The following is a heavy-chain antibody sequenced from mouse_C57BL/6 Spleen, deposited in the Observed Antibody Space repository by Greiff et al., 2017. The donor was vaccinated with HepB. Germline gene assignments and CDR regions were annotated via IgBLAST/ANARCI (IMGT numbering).Heavy chain of an antibody. D-gene: IGHD2-1*01. V-gene: IGHV2-5*01. Sequence: QVQLKESGPGLVQPSQSLSITCTVSGFSLTSYGVHWVRQSPGKGLEWLGVIWRGGSTDYNAAFMSRLSITKDNSKSQVFFKMNSLQADDTAIYYCAKTGGGNYPYAMDYWGQGTSVTVSS. CDR1: GFSLTSYG. CDR2: IWRGGST. J-gene: IGHJ4*01. CDR3: AKTGGGNYPYAMDY.